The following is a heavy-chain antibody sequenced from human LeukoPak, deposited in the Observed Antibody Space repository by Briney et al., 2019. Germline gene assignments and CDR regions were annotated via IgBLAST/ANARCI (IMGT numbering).Heavy chain of an antibody. Sequence: SETLSLACTVSGGSLSSGSYYWSWLRQPAGTGLEWIGRIYTSGSTNYNPSLKSRVTISVDTSKNQFSLKLSSVTAADTAVYYCARGAFDYWGQGTLVTVSS. V-gene: IGHV4-61*02. J-gene: IGHJ4*02. CDR3: ARGAFDY. CDR2: IYTSGST. CDR1: GGSLSSGSYY.